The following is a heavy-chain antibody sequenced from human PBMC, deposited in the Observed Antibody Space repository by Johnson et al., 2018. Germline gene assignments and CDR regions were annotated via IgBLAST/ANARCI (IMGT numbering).Heavy chain of an antibody. CDR3: VQGATTLYH. CDR2: VYSGTT. Sequence: QVQLQESGPTLVKPSETLSLTCTVSGDSMRDFYWSWVRQTHGKGLEWIGFVYSGTTTYNPSLKSRFSISVDTSKNQFSLILNSVTAADSARYYCVQGATTLYHWGQGILVTVSA. J-gene: IGHJ5*02. CDR1: GDSMRDFY. V-gene: IGHV4-59*01. D-gene: IGHD1-1*01.